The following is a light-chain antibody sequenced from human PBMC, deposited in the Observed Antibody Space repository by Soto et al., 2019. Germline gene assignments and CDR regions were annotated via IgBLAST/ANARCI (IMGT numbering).Light chain of an antibody. CDR3: QQYGSATWT. CDR1: QGVSSSY. Sequence: EIVLTQSPGTLSLSPGERATLSCRASQGVSSSYLAWYQHKPGQAPRLLIYGASNRATGIPDRFSGSGSGTDFTLTISRLEPEDFAVYYCQQYGSATWTVGQGTKVEV. V-gene: IGKV3-20*01. CDR2: GAS. J-gene: IGKJ1*01.